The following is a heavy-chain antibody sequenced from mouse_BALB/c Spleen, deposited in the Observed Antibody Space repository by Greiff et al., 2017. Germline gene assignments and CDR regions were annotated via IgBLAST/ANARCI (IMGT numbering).Heavy chain of an antibody. D-gene: IGHD2-1*01. CDR1: GYTFTSYV. CDR2: INPYNDGT. Sequence: VQLKQSGPELVKPGASVKMSCKASGYTFTSYVMHWVKQKPGQGLEWIGYINPYNDGTKYNEKFKGKATLTSDKSSSTAYMELSSLTSEDSAVYYCAREGYIGNYVGDYWGQGTTLTVSS. CDR3: AREGYIGNYVGDY. V-gene: IGHV1-14*01. J-gene: IGHJ2*01.